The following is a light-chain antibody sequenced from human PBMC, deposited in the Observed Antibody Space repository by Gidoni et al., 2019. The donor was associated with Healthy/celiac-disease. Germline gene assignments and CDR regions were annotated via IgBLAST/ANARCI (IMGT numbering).Light chain of an antibody. J-gene: IGKJ2*01. CDR2: GAS. CDR1: QSVSSN. Sequence: EIVLTQSPATLSVSPGERATLSCRASQSVSSNLAWYQQKPGQAPRLLIYGASTRATGIPARFSGSGSGTEFTLIISSLQSEDFAIYYCQQYNNWPRTCGQGTKLESK. V-gene: IGKV3-15*01. CDR3: QQYNNWPRT.